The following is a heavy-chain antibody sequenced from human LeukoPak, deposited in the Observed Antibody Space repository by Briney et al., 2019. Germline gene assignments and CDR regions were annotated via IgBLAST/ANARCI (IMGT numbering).Heavy chain of an antibody. CDR1: GYTFTGYY. Sequence: ASVKVSCKASGYTFTGYYMHWVRQAPGQGLEWMGWINPNNGGTYLAQKFQGRVTLTRDASITTAYTGLPRLRSDDTAVYFCARESRPGRFGELFDSWGQGTLVIVSS. CDR2: INPNNGGT. CDR3: ARESRPGRFGELFDS. J-gene: IGHJ4*02. V-gene: IGHV1-2*02. D-gene: IGHD3-10*01.